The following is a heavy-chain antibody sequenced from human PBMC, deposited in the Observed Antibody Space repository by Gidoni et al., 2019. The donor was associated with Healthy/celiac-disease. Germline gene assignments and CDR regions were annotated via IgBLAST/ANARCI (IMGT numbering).Heavy chain of an antibody. J-gene: IGHJ4*02. Sequence: EVQLVESGGGLVQPGGSLRLYCAASGFTFSSYWMSWVRQAPGKGLEWVANIKQDVSEKYYVDSVKGRFTISRDNAKNSLYLQMNSLRAEDTAVYYCAREGGYCSGGSCYTAYFDYWGQGTLVTVSS. CDR2: IKQDVSEK. D-gene: IGHD2-15*01. CDR1: GFTFSSYW. CDR3: AREGGYCSGGSCYTAYFDY. V-gene: IGHV3-7*01.